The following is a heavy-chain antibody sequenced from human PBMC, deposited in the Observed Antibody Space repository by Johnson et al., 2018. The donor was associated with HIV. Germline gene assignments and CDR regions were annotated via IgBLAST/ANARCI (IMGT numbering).Heavy chain of an antibody. CDR3: ARVVAGHISGPDMVFDV. D-gene: IGHD6-19*01. CDR2: LYSGGST. J-gene: IGHJ3*01. CDR1: GFTVSKNY. Sequence: VQLVESGGGLVQPGGSLRLSCTASGFTVSKNYMSWVRQAPGKGLEWVSVLYSGGSTYYADSVKGRFTISRDNSKNTLYLQMNSLSAEDTAVYYCARVVAGHISGPDMVFDVWGQGTMVTVSS. V-gene: IGHV3-66*01.